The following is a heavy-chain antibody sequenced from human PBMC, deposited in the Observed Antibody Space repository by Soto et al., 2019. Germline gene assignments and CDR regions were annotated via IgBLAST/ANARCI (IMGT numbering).Heavy chain of an antibody. V-gene: IGHV1-8*01. Sequence: ASVKVSCKASGYSFTSLDINWVRQTAGQGLEWMGWMQPSTERTGYARKFQGRVTMTRDTSINTAYMELTTLTSDDTAFYYCARGVSAGVDYWGQGTLVTVSS. CDR1: GYSFTSLD. CDR2: MQPSTERT. D-gene: IGHD1-26*01. J-gene: IGHJ4*02. CDR3: ARGVSAGVDY.